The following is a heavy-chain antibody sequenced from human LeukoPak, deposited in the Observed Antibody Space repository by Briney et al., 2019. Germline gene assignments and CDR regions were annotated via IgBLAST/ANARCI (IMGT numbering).Heavy chain of an antibody. Sequence: ASVKVSCKASGYTFTSYYMHWVRQAPGQGLEWMGIINPSGGSTSYAQKLQGRVTMTTDTSTSTAYMELRSLRSDDTAVYYCATGRDGYNWADYWGQGTLVTVSS. J-gene: IGHJ4*02. V-gene: IGHV1-46*01. CDR2: INPSGGST. CDR3: ATGRDGYNWADY. CDR1: GYTFTSYY. D-gene: IGHD5-24*01.